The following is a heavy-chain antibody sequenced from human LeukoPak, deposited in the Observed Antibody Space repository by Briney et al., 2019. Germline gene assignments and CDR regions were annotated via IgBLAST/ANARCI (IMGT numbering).Heavy chain of an antibody. D-gene: IGHD3-10*01. CDR3: ALPRRGY. CDR2: IKQDGSEK. J-gene: IGHJ4*02. CDR1: GFTFSNFW. V-gene: IGHV3-7*01. Sequence: GGSLSLSCAASGFTFSNFWMIWVRQAPGKGLEWVANIKQDGSEKYYVDSVKGRFTISRDNAKNSLYLQMNSLRAEDTALYYCALPRRGYWGQGTLVTVSS.